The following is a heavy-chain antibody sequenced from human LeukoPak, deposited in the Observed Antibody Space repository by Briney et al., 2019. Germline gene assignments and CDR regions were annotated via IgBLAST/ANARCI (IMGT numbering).Heavy chain of an antibody. Sequence: GGSLRLSCAASGFTFSSYGMSWVRQAPGKGLEWVSAISGSGGSTYYADSVKGRFTISRDNSKNTLYLQMNSLRAEDTAVYYCAKSLVTYYDILTGYYSAGRYYYYMDVWGKGTTVTISS. CDR1: GFTFSSYG. D-gene: IGHD3-9*01. V-gene: IGHV3-23*01. CDR2: ISGSGGST. CDR3: AKSLVTYYDILTGYYSAGRYYYYMDV. J-gene: IGHJ6*03.